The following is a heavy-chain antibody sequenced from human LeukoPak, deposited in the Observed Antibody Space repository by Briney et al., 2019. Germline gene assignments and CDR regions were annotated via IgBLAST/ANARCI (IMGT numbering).Heavy chain of an antibody. D-gene: IGHD1-26*01. Sequence: GGSLRLSCAASGFTFSSYAMHWVRQAPGKGLEWVAVISYDGSNKYYADSVKGRFTISRDNSKNTLYLQMNGLRAEDTAVYYCARQVGATYFDYWGQGTLVTVSS. V-gene: IGHV3-30*04. J-gene: IGHJ4*02. CDR3: ARQVGATYFDY. CDR1: GFTFSSYA. CDR2: ISYDGSNK.